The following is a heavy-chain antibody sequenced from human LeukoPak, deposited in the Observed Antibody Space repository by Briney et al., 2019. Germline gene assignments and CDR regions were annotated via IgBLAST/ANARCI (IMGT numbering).Heavy chain of an antibody. CDR1: GGTFSSYA. CDR2: IIPIFGTA. Sequence: ASVKVSCKASGGTFSSYAISWVRQAPGQGLEWMGGIIPIFGTANYAQKFQGRVTITADESTSTAYMELSSLRSEDTAVYYCARVTYYYDSSGYPEWYFDLWGRGTLVTVSS. D-gene: IGHD3-22*01. CDR3: ARVTYYYDSSGYPEWYFDL. J-gene: IGHJ2*01. V-gene: IGHV1-69*13.